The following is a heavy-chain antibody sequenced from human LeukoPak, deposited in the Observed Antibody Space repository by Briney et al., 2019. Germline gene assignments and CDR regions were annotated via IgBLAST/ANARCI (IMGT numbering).Heavy chain of an antibody. V-gene: IGHV1-8*02. D-gene: IGHD3-22*01. CDR3: ARGQYYDSSGYWNY. CDR2: MNPNSGNT. Sequence: ASVKVSCKASGYTFTGYYMHWVRQAPGQGLEWMGWMNPNSGNTGYAQKFQGRVTMTRNTSISTAYMELSSLRSEDTAVYYCARGQYYDSSGYWNYWGQGTLVTVSS. J-gene: IGHJ4*02. CDR1: GYTFTGYY.